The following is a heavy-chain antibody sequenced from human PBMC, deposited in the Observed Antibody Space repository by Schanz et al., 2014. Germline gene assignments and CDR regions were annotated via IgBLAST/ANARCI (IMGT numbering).Heavy chain of an antibody. D-gene: IGHD2-2*01. J-gene: IGHJ6*03. CDR1: GYTFISYG. V-gene: IGHV1-18*01. CDR2: ISAYNGHT. Sequence: QVQLVQSGADVKKPGASVKVSCKASGYTFISYGIKWVRQAPGQGLEWMGWISAYNGHTDYAQKLQGRVTLTTDTSTSTAYMELRNLRSDDTAVYYCAKDYQDCSSTSCYLWENYYMDVWGKGTTVTVSS. CDR3: AKDYQDCSSTSCYLWENYYMDV.